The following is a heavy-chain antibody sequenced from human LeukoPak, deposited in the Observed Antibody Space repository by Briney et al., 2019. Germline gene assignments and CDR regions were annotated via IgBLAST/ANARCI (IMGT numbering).Heavy chain of an antibody. CDR3: ARHVGKALTSSNYYYYMDV. CDR2: IYPGDSDT. D-gene: IGHD2-2*01. Sequence: GESLKISCKGSGYSFTNYWIGWVRQMPGKGLEWMGIIYPGDSDTEYSPSFQGQVTISADKSISTAYLQWSSLKASDTAMYYCARHVGKALTSSNYYYYMDVWGKGTTVTVSS. CDR1: GYSFTNYW. J-gene: IGHJ6*03. V-gene: IGHV5-51*01.